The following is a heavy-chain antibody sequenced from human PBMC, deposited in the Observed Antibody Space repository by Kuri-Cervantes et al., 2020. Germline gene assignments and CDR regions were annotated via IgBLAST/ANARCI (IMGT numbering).Heavy chain of an antibody. Sequence: ASVNVSCKVSGYTLTELSMHWVRQAPGKGLEWMGGFDPEDGETIYAQKFQGSVTMTEDTSTDTAHMELSSLGSEETAVYYCARRRGFDAFDFWGQGTMVTVSS. CDR2: FDPEDGET. CDR3: ARRRGFDAFDF. CDR1: GYTLTELS. V-gene: IGHV1-24*01. J-gene: IGHJ3*01. D-gene: IGHD3-16*01.